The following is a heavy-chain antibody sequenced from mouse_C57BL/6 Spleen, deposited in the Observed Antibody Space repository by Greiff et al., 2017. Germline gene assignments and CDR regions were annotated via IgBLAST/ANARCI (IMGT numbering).Heavy chain of an antibody. Sequence: VQLQQSGAELVRPGASVTLSCKASGYTFTDYEMHWVKQTPVHGLEWIGAIDPETGGTAYNQKFKGEAILTADTASSTAYMELRSLTSEDSAVYYCTRGGLRRRTWFAYWGQGTLVTVSA. J-gene: IGHJ3*01. CDR1: GYTFTDYE. D-gene: IGHD2-4*01. V-gene: IGHV1-15*01. CDR3: TRGGLRRRTWFAY. CDR2: IDPETGGT.